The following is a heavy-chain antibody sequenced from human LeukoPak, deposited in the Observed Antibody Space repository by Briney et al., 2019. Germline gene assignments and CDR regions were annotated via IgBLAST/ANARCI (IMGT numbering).Heavy chain of an antibody. J-gene: IGHJ6*04. CDR1: GFTFNNYN. CDR2: ITSSSTYI. V-gene: IGHV3-21*04. CDR3: TREGVVVGDV. Sequence: GGSLRLSCAASGFTFNNYNMNWVRQAPGKALEWVSSITSSSTYIFYADSVKGRFTISRDNAKNSLYLQMNSLGPEDTAVYYCTREGVVVGDVWGKGTTVTVSS. D-gene: IGHD2-15*01.